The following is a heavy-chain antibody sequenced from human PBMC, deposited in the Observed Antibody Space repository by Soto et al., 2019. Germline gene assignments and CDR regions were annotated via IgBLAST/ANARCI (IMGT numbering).Heavy chain of an antibody. J-gene: IGHJ6*02. CDR3: ARGVAARALRGYYYYGMDV. CDR1: GGSVSSRGYY. Sequence: SETLSLPCTVSGGSVSSRGYYWNWIRQHPGKGLEWIGYVYYSGSTNYNPSLKSRVTISVDTSKTQFSLKLSSVTAADTAVYYCARGVAARALRGYYYYGMDVWGQGTTVTVSS. D-gene: IGHD6-6*01. V-gene: IGHV4-61*08. CDR2: VYYSGST.